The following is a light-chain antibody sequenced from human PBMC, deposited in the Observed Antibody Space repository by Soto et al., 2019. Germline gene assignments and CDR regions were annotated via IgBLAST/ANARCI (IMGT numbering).Light chain of an antibody. CDR1: NIGSNT. V-gene: IGLV3-21*04. CDR3: QVWDSSSAHYV. Sequence: SYELTQPPSVSVAPGKTARITCGGNNIGSNTVHWYQQKPGQAPVLVIYYDSDRPSGSPERFSGSNSGNTATLTISRVEAGDEADYYCQVWDSSSAHYVFGTGTKLTVL. CDR2: YDS. J-gene: IGLJ1*01.